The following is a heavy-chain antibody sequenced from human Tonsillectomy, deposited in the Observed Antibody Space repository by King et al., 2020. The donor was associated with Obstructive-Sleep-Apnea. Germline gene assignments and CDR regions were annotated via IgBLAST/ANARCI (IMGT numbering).Heavy chain of an antibody. CDR2: ISGYNGNT. V-gene: IGHV1-18*01. Sequence: VPLVQSGAEVKKPGASVKVSCQASGYMFTNYGISWVRQAPGQGLEWMGWISGYNGNTKYAHKVQGRVTMTTDTSTSTAYMELRSLRSDDTAVYYCARERLKLLWFGESYYGMDVWGQGTTVTVSS. CDR1: GYMFTNYG. D-gene: IGHD3-10*01. CDR3: ARERLKLLWFGESYYGMDV. J-gene: IGHJ6*02.